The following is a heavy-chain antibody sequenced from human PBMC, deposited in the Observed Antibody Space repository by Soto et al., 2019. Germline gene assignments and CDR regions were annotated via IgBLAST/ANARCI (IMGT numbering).Heavy chain of an antibody. D-gene: IGHD3-22*01. CDR2: IDWDDDK. V-gene: IGHV2-70*04. CDR3: ARNLLDSSGYPLGY. Sequence: GSGPTLVNPTQTLTLTCTFSGFSLSTSGMRVSWIRQPPGKALEWLARIDWDDDKFYSTSLKTRLTISKDTSKNQVVLTMTNMDPVDTATYYCARNLLDSSGYPLGYWGQGTLVTVSS. J-gene: IGHJ4*02. CDR1: GFSLSTSGMR.